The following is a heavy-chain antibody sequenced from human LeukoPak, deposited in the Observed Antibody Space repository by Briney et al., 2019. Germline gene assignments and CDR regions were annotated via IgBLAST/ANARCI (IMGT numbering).Heavy chain of an antibody. CDR1: GGAISSSSYY. J-gene: IGHJ4*02. D-gene: IGHD3-16*01. V-gene: IGHV4-39*07. CDR2: IYHSGST. Sequence: SETLSLTCTVSGGAISSSSYYWGWIRQPPGKGLEWIGSIYHSGSTHYKSSLKSRVTISVDTSKNQLSLKLTSVTAADTAVYYCARGVGLTQGGAFDFWGQGTLVTVSS. CDR3: ARGVGLTQGGAFDF.